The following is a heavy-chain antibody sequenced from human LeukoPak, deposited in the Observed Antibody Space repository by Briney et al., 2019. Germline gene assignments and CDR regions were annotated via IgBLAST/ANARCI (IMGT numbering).Heavy chain of an antibody. CDR3: ARSTDLFYFDY. J-gene: IGHJ4*02. CDR2: ISAYNGNT. CDR1: GYTFITYG. V-gene: IGHV1-18*01. D-gene: IGHD3-3*01. Sequence: GASVKVSCKASGYTFITYGISWVRQAPGQGLEWMGWISAYNGNTNYAQKVQGRVTMTTDTFTSTAYMELRSLRSDDTAVYYCARSTDLFYFDYWGQGTLVTVSS.